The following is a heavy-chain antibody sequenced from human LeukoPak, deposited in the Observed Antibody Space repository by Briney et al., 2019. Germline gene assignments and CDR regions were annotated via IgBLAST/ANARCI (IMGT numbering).Heavy chain of an antibody. J-gene: IGHJ4*02. CDR3: AKERRRVDTSMIRSYFFDS. Sequence: GESLKISCAASGFTFSSSAMSWVRQTPSKGLEWLSSITDDGVTTYYADSVKGRFTISRDNSKNILFLQMNSLRAEDSASYFCAKERRRVDTSMIRSYFFDSWGQGTPVTVSS. CDR2: ITDDGVTT. V-gene: IGHV3-23*01. CDR1: GFTFSSSA. D-gene: IGHD3-16*01.